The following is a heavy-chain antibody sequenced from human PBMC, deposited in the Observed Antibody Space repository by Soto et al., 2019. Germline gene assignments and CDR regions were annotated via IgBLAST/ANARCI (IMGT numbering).Heavy chain of an antibody. CDR1: GFTFTDYA. J-gene: IGHJ4*02. V-gene: IGHV3-23*01. Sequence: EVQLLASGGGLVQPGGSLRLSCAASGFTFTDYALTWVRQTPRKRLELVSSINGRGGGTYYADSLKGRFTISRDNSKHLVVLQMHRMGVEDAAIYYCTKYPIPICGGDCYAEYCGQGTLVTVSP. CDR3: TKYPIPICGGDCYAEY. CDR2: INGRGGGT. D-gene: IGHD2-21*02.